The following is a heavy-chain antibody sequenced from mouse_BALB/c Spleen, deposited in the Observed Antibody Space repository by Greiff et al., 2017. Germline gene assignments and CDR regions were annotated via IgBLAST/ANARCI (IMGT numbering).Heavy chain of an antibody. Sequence: QVQLQQSGPELVKPGASVKISCKASGYAFSSSWMNWVKQRPGQGLEWIGRIYPGDGDTNYNGKFKGKATLTADKSSSTAYMQLSSLTSVDSAVYFCASTMITTSWFAYWGQGTLVTVSA. D-gene: IGHD2-4*01. CDR3: ASTMITTSWFAY. J-gene: IGHJ3*01. CDR2: IYPGDGDT. CDR1: GYAFSSSW. V-gene: IGHV1-82*01.